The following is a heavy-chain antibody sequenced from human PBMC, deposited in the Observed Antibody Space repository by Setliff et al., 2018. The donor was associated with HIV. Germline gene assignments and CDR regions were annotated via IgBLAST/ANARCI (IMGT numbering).Heavy chain of an antibody. D-gene: IGHD3-3*01. J-gene: IGHJ4*02. CDR1: GGSFSGFS. CDR2: INNYGVT. V-gene: IGHV4-34*01. CDR3: SRGPTIRGSFTGVVYTAPLPSFDT. Sequence: SETLSLTCAVYGGSFSGFSWNWIRQPPGKGLEWIGDINNYGVTLYTSSLAGRVTISVDTSKNQFSPTLKSLTVADTALYFCSRGPTIRGSFTGVVYTAPLPSFDTWSQGSLVTSPQ.